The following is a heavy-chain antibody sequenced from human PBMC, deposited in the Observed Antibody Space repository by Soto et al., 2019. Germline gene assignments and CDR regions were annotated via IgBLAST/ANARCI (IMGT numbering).Heavy chain of an antibody. CDR3: TRAGSGYYGYYYYYYMDV. Sequence: GGSLRLSCTASGFTFGDYAMSWFRQAPGKGLEWVGFIRSKAYGGTTEYAASVKGRFTISRDDSKSIAYLQMNSLKTEDTAVYYCTRAGSGYYGYYYYYYMDVWGKGTTVTVSS. D-gene: IGHD3-3*01. CDR1: GFTFGDYA. V-gene: IGHV3-49*03. J-gene: IGHJ6*03. CDR2: IRSKAYGGTT.